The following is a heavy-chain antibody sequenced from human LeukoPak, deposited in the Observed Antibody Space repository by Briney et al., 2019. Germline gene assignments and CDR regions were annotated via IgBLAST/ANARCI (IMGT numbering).Heavy chain of an antibody. CDR3: LRDWYGSGSYWQIRESYFDY. CDR2: IKSKTDGGTT. D-gene: IGHD3-10*01. Sequence: GGSLGLSCAASGFTFSNAWMSWVRQAPGKGLEWVGRIKSKTDGGTTDYAAPVKGRFTISRDDSKNTLYLQMNSLKTEDTAVYYCLRDWYGSGSYWQIRESYFDYWGQGTLVTVSS. V-gene: IGHV3-15*01. J-gene: IGHJ4*02. CDR1: GFTFSNAW.